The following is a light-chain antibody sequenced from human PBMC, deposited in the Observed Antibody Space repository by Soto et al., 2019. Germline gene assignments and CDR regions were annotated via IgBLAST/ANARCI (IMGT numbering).Light chain of an antibody. CDR3: QQADTFPIT. Sequence: DIQMTQSPSSLSASVEDRVIITCRASQSISNHLNWYQQKPGKAPKLLIYAASSLQSGVPSRFSGSGFGTDFTLTISSLQPEDSAIYYCQQADTFPITFGQGTKVDIK. J-gene: IGKJ1*01. V-gene: IGKV1-39*01. CDR1: QSISNH. CDR2: AAS.